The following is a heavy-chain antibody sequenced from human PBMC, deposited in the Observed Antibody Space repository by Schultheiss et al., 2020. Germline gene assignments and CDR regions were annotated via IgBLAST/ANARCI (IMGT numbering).Heavy chain of an antibody. Sequence: ASVKVSCKASGYTFTSYYMHWVRQAPGQGLEWMGIINPSGGSPSYAQKFQGRVTMTRDTSTSKVYMELSSLRSEDTAVYYCARDGYRRWGVDYWGQGTLVTVSS. D-gene: IGHD5-12*01. CDR2: INPSGGSP. V-gene: IGHV1-46*03. J-gene: IGHJ4*02. CDR1: GYTFTSYY. CDR3: ARDGYRRWGVDY.